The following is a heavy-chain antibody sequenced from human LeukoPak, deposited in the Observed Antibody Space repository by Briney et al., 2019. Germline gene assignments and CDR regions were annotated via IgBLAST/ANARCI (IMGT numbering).Heavy chain of an antibody. Sequence: PGGSLRLSCAASGFTFSSYAMSWVRQAPGKGLEWVSAISGSGGSTYYADSVKGRFTISRDNSKNTLYLQMSSLRAEDTAVYYCAKDPLSSPVPSDDAFDIWGQGTMATVSS. CDR3: AKDPLSSPVPSDDAFDI. D-gene: IGHD4-17*01. V-gene: IGHV3-23*01. CDR1: GFTFSSYA. J-gene: IGHJ3*02. CDR2: ISGSGGST.